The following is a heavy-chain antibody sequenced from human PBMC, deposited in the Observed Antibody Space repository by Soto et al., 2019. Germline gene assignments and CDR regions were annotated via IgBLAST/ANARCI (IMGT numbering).Heavy chain of an antibody. Sequence: SVKVSCKASGFTFSSSALQWVRQARGQRLEWIGWIVVGSGNTHYAEEVQERVTITRDMSTSTAYMELTSLRSEDTAVYYCAAGDYYDSSGYYPYGFNIWGQGTLVTVSS. CDR3: AAGDYYDSSGYYPYGFNI. CDR1: GFTFSSSA. V-gene: IGHV1-58*01. D-gene: IGHD3-22*01. J-gene: IGHJ3*02. CDR2: IVVGSGNT.